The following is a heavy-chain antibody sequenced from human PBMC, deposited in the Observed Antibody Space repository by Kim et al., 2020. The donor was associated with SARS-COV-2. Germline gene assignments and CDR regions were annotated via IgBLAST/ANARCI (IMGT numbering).Heavy chain of an antibody. CDR2: ISSRGMTK. V-gene: IGHV3-48*03. D-gene: IGHD5-12*01. J-gene: IGHJ4*02. Sequence: GGSLRLSCAASGFTFSSYEMNWVRQAPGKGLEWVSYISSRGMTKYYADSVKGRFTISRDNAKNSVYLQMNSLRAEDTAVYYCARTVSGRGNYFDYWGQGILVTVSS. CDR1: GFTFSSYE. CDR3: ARTVSGRGNYFDY.